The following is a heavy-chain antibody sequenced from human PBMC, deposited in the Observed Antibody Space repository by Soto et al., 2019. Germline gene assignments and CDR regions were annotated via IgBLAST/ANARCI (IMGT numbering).Heavy chain of an antibody. J-gene: IGHJ6*02. Sequence: SETLSLTCTVSGGSVSSGSYYRSWIRQPPGKGLEWIGYIYYSGSTNYNPSLKSRVTISVDTSKNQFSLKLSSVTAADTAVYYCAGEHYDSALDVWGQGTTVTVSS. D-gene: IGHD3-3*01. V-gene: IGHV4-61*01. CDR1: GGSVSSGSYY. CDR2: IYYSGST. CDR3: AGEHYDSALDV.